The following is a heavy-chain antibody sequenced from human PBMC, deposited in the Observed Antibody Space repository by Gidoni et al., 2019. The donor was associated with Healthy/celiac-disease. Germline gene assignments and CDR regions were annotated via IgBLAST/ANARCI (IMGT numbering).Heavy chain of an antibody. CDR3: ARDLWFGWPYYYYGMDV. J-gene: IGHJ6*02. Sequence: QVQLVESGGGVVQPGRSLRLSCAASGFTFSRYAMHWVRQAPGKGLEWVAVISYDGSNKYYADSVKGRFTISRDNSKNTLYLQMNSLRAEDTAVYYCARDLWFGWPYYYYGMDVWGQGTTVTVSS. CDR2: ISYDGSNK. CDR1: GFTFSRYA. D-gene: IGHD3-10*01. V-gene: IGHV3-30*01.